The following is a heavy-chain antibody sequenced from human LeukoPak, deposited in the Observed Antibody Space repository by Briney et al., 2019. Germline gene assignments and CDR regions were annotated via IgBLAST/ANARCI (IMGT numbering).Heavy chain of an antibody. CDR2: INPNSGAT. D-gene: IGHD6-19*01. CDR1: GDTFTGYY. V-gene: IGHV1-2*02. Sequence: ASVKVSCKASGDTFTGYYMHCGRQAPGQGGEWMGWINPNSGATNYAQKFQGRVTMTRDTSISTAYMELSRLRSDDTAVYYCARGSTYSSGLFDYWGQGTLVTVSS. CDR3: ARGSTYSSGLFDY. J-gene: IGHJ4*02.